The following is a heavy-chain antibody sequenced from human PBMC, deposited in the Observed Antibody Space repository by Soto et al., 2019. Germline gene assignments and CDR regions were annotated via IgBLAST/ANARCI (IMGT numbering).Heavy chain of an antibody. J-gene: IGHJ4*02. CDR1: GYTLTELS. CDR3: ATDTYYYDSSGYKN. V-gene: IGHV1-24*01. CDR2: FDPEDGET. D-gene: IGHD3-22*01. Sequence: SVKVSCKVSGYTLTELSMHWVRQAPGKGLEWMGGFDPEDGETIYAQKFQGRVTMTGDTSTDTAYMELSSLRSEDTAVYYCATDTYYYDSSGYKNWGQGTLVTVSS.